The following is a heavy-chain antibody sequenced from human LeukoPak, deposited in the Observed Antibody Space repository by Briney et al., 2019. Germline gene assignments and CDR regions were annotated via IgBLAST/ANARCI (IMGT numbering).Heavy chain of an antibody. J-gene: IGHJ4*02. CDR2: IIPIFGTA. CDR1: GGTFSSYA. Sequence: GASVKVSCKASGGTFSSYAISWVRQAPEQGLEWMGGIIPIFGTANYAQKFQGRVTITADKSTSTAYMELSRLRSEDTAVYYCARQGRSYYYGSGSYSEFDYWGQGTLVTVSS. D-gene: IGHD3-10*01. V-gene: IGHV1-69*06. CDR3: ARQGRSYYYGSGSYSEFDY.